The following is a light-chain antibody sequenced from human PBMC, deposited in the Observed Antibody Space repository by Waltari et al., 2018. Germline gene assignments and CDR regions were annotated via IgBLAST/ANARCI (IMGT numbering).Light chain of an antibody. CDR1: QRVANSY. CDR3: HQYGNSART. J-gene: IGKJ1*01. Sequence: VLTQSPGTLSLSPGERATLSCRASQRVANSYLAWYQQRPGQAPRLLIYAASSRATGIPDRFSGSVSGTDFTLTISRLEPEDPAVYYCHQYGNSARTFGQGTKVEIK. CDR2: AAS. V-gene: IGKV3-20*01.